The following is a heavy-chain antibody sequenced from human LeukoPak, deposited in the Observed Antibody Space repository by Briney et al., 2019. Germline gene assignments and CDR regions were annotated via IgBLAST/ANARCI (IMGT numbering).Heavy chain of an antibody. D-gene: IGHD3-22*01. V-gene: IGHV3-48*03. CDR2: ISSSGSTI. Sequence: PGGSLRLSCAASGFTFSSYEMNWVRQAPGKGLEWVSYISSSGSTIYYADSVKGRFTISRDNAKNSLYLQMNSLRAEDTAVYYCAKCSDYYDSSGSFDYWGQGTLVTVSS. CDR1: GFTFSSYE. J-gene: IGHJ4*02. CDR3: AKCSDYYDSSGSFDY.